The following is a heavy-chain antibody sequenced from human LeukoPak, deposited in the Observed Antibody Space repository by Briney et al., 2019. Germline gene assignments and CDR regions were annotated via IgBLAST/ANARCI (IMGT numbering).Heavy chain of an antibody. CDR2: TNSVGRST. CDR3: ARDLVGDSSGWGLYGMDV. J-gene: IGHJ6*02. D-gene: IGHD6-19*01. Sequence: GGSLRLSCAASGFSFSSYWMHWVRQAPGEGMVWVSCTNSVGRSTSYASSGKDRFTLSRDNATQPLYLQVNSLRAAETAVYYCARDLVGDSSGWGLYGMDVWGQGTTVTVSS. V-gene: IGHV3-74*01. CDR1: GFSFSSYW.